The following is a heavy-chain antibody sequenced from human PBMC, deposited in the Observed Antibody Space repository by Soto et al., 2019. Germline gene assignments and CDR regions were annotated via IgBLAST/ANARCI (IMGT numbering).Heavy chain of an antibody. Sequence: GESLKLSCTGSGYSFTRYWIGWVRQMPGKGLESMGIIYPGDSDTRYSPSFQGQVTISADKSISTAYLQWSSLKASDTAMYYCARTAAAGKYYYGMDVWGQGTTVTVSS. V-gene: IGHV5-51*01. D-gene: IGHD6-13*01. J-gene: IGHJ6*02. CDR3: ARTAAAGKYYYGMDV. CDR2: IYPGDSDT. CDR1: GYSFTRYW.